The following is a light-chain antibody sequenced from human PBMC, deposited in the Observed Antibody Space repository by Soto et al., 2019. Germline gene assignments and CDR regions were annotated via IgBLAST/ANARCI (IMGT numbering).Light chain of an antibody. J-gene: IGLJ1*01. CDR1: SSDVGGYNY. CDR3: CSFAGTDSYV. Sequence: QSVLAQPLSVSWSPGHSVTISCTGTSSDVGGYNYVSWYQQHPGKAPKLIVHDVSQRPSGVPDRFSGSKSGNTASLTISGLQAEDEADYYCCSFAGTDSYVFGVGTKVTAL. V-gene: IGLV2-11*01. CDR2: DVS.